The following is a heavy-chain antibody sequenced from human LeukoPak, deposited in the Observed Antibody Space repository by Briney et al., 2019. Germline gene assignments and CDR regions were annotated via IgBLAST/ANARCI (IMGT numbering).Heavy chain of an antibody. D-gene: IGHD6-19*01. Sequence: GGSLRLSCATPGFNFDDFGMSWVRQAPGKGLEWVSGINWNGGLKGYADSVKGRFTISRDNAKNSLYLQMNSLRAEDTALYYCAKDSSSGWYHYYYYMDVWGKGTTVTVSS. CDR2: INWNGGLK. J-gene: IGHJ6*03. CDR3: AKDSSSGWYHYYYYMDV. V-gene: IGHV3-20*04. CDR1: GFNFDDFG.